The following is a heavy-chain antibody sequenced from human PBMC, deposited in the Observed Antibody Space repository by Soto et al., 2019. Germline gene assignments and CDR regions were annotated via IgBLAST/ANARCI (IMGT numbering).Heavy chain of an antibody. CDR1: GGYINGADYY. D-gene: IGHD2-8*02. Sequence: QVQLQESGPGLVKPSQNLSLTFTVSGGYINGADYYWSWIRQPPGKGLELIAFLYYTGATYYNPSLKRRVSISVDTSKAQFALSLSSVTAADAAIDYCARTSCTVPSCYAWYFDLCGRGTLVTVSS. CDR3: ARTSCTVPSCYAWYFDL. J-gene: IGHJ2*01. V-gene: IGHV4-30-4*01. CDR2: LYYTGAT.